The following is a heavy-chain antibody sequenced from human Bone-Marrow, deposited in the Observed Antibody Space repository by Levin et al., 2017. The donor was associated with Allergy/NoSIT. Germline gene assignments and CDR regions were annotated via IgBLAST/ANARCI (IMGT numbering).Heavy chain of an antibody. CDR2: IHSGGRK. CDR1: GFTISTNY. J-gene: IGHJ4*02. V-gene: IGHV3-66*01. CDR3: ARDDVVATNH. D-gene: IGHD5-12*01. Sequence: GGSLRLSCAASGFTISTNYMSWARQVPGKGLEWVSIIHSGGRKNYADSVKGRFTISRDNYNNTLYLQMNSLRGEDTAIYYCARDDVVATNHWGQGTLVIVSS.